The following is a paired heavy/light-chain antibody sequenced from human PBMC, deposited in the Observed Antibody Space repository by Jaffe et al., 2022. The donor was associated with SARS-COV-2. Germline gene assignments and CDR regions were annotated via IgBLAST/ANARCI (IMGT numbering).Light chain of an antibody. CDR1: QSLLHSNGYNY. V-gene: IGKV2-28*01. J-gene: IGKJ1*01. CDR3: MQALQTPPR. Sequence: DIVMTQSPLSLPVTPGEPASISCRSSQSLLHSNGYNYLDWYLQKPGQSPQLLIYLGSNRASGVPDRFSGSGSGTDFTLKISRVEAEDVGVYYCMQALQTPPRFGQGTKVEIK. CDR2: LGS.
Heavy chain of an antibody. CDR3: ARHIRSDYDILTGYSRLGQYYYYYYGMDV. V-gene: IGHV4-59*08. Sequence: QVQLQESGPGLVKPSETLSLTCTVSGGSISSYYWSWIRQPPGKGLEWIGYIYYSGSTNYNPSLKSRVTISVDTSKNQFSLKLSSVTAADTAVYYCARHIRSDYDILTGYSRLGQYYYYYYGMDVWGQGTTVTVSS. D-gene: IGHD3-9*01. CDR2: IYYSGST. J-gene: IGHJ6*02. CDR1: GGSISSYY.